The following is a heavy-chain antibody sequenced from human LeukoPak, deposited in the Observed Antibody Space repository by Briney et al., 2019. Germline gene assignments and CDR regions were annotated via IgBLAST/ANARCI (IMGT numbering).Heavy chain of an antibody. CDR2: IYYSGST. J-gene: IGHJ5*02. V-gene: IGHV4-59*08. D-gene: IGHD3-22*01. Sequence: SETLSLTCTVSGGSISSYYWSWIRQPPGKGLEWIGYIYYSGSTNYNPSLKSRVTISVDTSKNQFSLKLSSVTAADTAVYYCARSAHYDSSGLFWFDPWGQGTLVTVSS. CDR3: ARSAHYDSSGLFWFDP. CDR1: GGSISSYY.